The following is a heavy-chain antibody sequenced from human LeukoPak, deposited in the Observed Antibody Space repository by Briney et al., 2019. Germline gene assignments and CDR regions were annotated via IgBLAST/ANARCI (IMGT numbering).Heavy chain of an antibody. J-gene: IGHJ4*02. CDR3: ARAPTVLVGYCSSSSCQADY. CDR1: GFTFSSYS. D-gene: IGHD2-2*01. CDR2: ISSSSSYI. Sequence: PGGSLRLSCAASGFTFSSYSMNWVRQAPGKGLEWVSSISSSSSYIYYADSVKGRFTISRDNAENSLYLQTNSLRVEDTAVYYCARAPTVLVGYCSSSSCQADYWGQGTLVTVSS. V-gene: IGHV3-21*01.